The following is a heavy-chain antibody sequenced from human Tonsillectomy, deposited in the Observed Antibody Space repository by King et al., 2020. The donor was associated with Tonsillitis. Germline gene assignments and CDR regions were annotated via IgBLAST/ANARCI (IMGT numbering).Heavy chain of an antibody. J-gene: IGHJ6*02. CDR2: VYHSGNT. CDR1: DYSISRGYY. CDR3: ARGSTHAPCRYAMDV. V-gene: IGHV4-38-2*02. Sequence: VQLQESGPGLVKPSETLSLTCTVSDYSISRGYYWGWIRQCPGRGLEWIGSVYHSGNTFYNPSLKSRVTISVDTSKNQFSLKLSSVPAADTAFYYCARGSTHAPCRYAMDVWGQGTTVTVSS.